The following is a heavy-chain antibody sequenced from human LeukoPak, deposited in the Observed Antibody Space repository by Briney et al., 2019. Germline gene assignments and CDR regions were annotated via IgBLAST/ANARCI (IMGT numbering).Heavy chain of an antibody. CDR2: ISAYNGNT. V-gene: IGHV1-18*04. D-gene: IGHD3-10*01. CDR3: ARDAPYSVLLWFGELPFEY. J-gene: IGHJ4*02. Sequence: ASVKVSCKASGYTFTGYYMHWVRQAPGQGLEWMGWISAYNGNTNYAQKLQGRVTMTTDTSTSTAYMELRSLRSDDTAVYYCARDAPYSVLLWFGELPFEYWGQGTLVTVSS. CDR1: GYTFTGYY.